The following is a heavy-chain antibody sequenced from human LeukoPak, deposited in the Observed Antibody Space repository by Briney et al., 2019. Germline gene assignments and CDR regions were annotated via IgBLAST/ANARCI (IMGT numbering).Heavy chain of an antibody. J-gene: IGHJ5*02. CDR2: INHSGST. CDR1: GGSFSGYY. Sequence: SETLSLTCAVYGGSFSGYYWSWIRQPPGKGLEWIGEINHSGSTNYNPSLKSRVTISVDTSKNQFSLKLSSVTDADTAVYYCARGIIGYYDFWSGYLTASWFDPWGQGTLVTVSS. V-gene: IGHV4-34*01. D-gene: IGHD3-3*01. CDR3: ARGIIGYYDFWSGYLTASWFDP.